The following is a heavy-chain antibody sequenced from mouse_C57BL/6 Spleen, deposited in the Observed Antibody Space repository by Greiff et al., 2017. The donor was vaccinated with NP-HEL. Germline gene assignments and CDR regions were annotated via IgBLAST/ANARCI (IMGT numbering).Heavy chain of an antibody. V-gene: IGHV1-64*01. D-gene: IGHD1-1*01. CDR2: IHPNSGST. J-gene: IGHJ4*01. CDR3: ARHYYYGSTPMDY. CDR1: GYTFTSYW. Sequence: QVQLQQPGAELVKPGASVKLSCKASGYTFTSYWMHWVKQRPGQGLEWIGMIHPNSGSTNYNEKFKSKATLTVDKSSSTAYMQLSSLTSEDSAVYYCARHYYYGSTPMDYWGQGTSVTVSS.